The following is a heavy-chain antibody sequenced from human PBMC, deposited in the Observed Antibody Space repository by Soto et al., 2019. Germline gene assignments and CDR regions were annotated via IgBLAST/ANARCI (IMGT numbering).Heavy chain of an antibody. CDR2: ISATGGAT. CDR3: AKEMIASTMADFFDS. J-gene: IGHJ4*02. D-gene: IGHD2-21*01. V-gene: IGHV3-23*01. CDR1: EFTFSNYP. Sequence: EVQLLESGGGLVQPGGSLRLSCTASEFTFSNYPMTWVRQPPGKGLEGVSTISATGGATLYADSVRGRFTVSRDNSKNTLYLQMPNLRADDTAVYFCAKEMIASTMADFFDSWGPGTLVTVSS.